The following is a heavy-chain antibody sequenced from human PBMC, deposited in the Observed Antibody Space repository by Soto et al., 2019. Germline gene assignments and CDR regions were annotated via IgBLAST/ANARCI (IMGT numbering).Heavy chain of an antibody. CDR2: ISGSGGST. D-gene: IGHD2-2*01. V-gene: IGHV3-23*01. Sequence: GGSLRLSCAASGFTFSSYAMSWVRQAPGKGLEWVSAISGSGGSTYYADSVKGRFTISRDNSKSTLYLQLDSLRVDDTAVYYCAKDRVIQLLPIWPDPWGQGTLVTVSS. CDR1: GFTFSSYA. CDR3: AKDRVIQLLPIWPDP. J-gene: IGHJ5*02.